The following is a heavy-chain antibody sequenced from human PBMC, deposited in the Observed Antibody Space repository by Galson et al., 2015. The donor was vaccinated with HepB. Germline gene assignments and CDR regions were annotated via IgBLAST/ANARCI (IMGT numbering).Heavy chain of an antibody. J-gene: IGHJ6*02. V-gene: IGHV3-21*01. Sequence: SLRLSCAASGFTFSSYNMNWVRQAPGKGLEWVSSISRSSSYIYYADSVKGRFTIFRDNAKNSLYLQMNSLRAEDTAVYYCVRDAGGILTDYYYYYGMNVWGQGTTVTVSS. CDR3: VRDAGGILTDYYYYYGMNV. CDR2: ISRSSSYI. CDR1: GFTFSSYN. D-gene: IGHD3-9*01.